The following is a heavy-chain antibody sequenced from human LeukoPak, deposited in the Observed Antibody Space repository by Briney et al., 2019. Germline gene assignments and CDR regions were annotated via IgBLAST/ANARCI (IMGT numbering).Heavy chain of an antibody. V-gene: IGHV3-30-3*01. D-gene: IGHD2-15*01. CDR2: ISYDGNNQ. Sequence: PGGSLRLSCAVSGFAFSSLAMHWVRQASGKGLEWVAFISYDGNNQYYADSVKGRFTISRDNSKNTLYLQMNNLRAEDTAIYYCARVGSRYCSGANCYDGFWGQGTLVSVSS. CDR1: GFAFSSLA. J-gene: IGHJ4*02. CDR3: ARVGSRYCSGANCYDGF.